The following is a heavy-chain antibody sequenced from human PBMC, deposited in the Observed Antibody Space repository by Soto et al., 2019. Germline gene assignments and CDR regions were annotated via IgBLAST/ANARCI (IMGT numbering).Heavy chain of an antibody. CDR2: ISSSSSYI. CDR1: GFTFSSYS. CDR3: ERDAVEMATIPVDY. J-gene: IGHJ4*02. Sequence: PGGSLRLSCAASGFTFSSYSMNWVRQAPGKGLEWVSSISSSSSYIYYADSVKGRFTISRDNAKNSLYLQMNSLRAEDTAVYYCERDAVEMATIPVDYWGQGTLVTVSS. D-gene: IGHD5-12*01. V-gene: IGHV3-21*01.